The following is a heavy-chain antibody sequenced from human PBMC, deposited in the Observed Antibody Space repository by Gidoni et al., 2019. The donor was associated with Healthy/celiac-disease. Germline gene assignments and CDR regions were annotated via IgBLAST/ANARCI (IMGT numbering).Heavy chain of an antibody. CDR2: ISYDGSNK. V-gene: IGHV3-30*18. CDR3: AKGIAEGSGWGIFDY. CDR1: GFPFSSYG. J-gene: IGHJ4*02. Sequence: QVQLVESGGGVVQPGRSLRLSCAASGFPFSSYGMHWVRQAPGKGLEWVAVISYDGSNKYYADSVKGRFTISRDNSKNTLYLQMNSLRAEDTAVYYCAKGIAEGSGWGIFDYWGQGTLVTVSS. D-gene: IGHD6-19*01.